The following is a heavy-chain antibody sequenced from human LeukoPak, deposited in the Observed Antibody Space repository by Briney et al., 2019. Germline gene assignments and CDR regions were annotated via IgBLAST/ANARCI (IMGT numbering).Heavy chain of an antibody. V-gene: IGHV3-74*01. D-gene: IGHD1-26*01. CDR3: AREKWGERQNDAFDI. J-gene: IGHJ3*02. CDR1: GLTIRHYW. Sequence: GGSLRLSCAASGLTIRHYWMHWVRHAPGKGRVWGSRIKYDGRSTSYADSVKGRVSISRDNAKNTLYLQLSSLRAEDTAIYYCAREKWGERQNDAFDIWGQGTMVTVSS. CDR2: IKYDGRST.